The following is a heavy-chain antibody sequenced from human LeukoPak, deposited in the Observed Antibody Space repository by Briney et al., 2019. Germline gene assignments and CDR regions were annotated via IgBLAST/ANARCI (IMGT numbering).Heavy chain of an antibody. CDR1: GYTFTSYG. CDR2: ISAYNGNT. D-gene: IGHD3-10*01. V-gene: IGHV1-18*01. CDR3: ARDWAPRLLWFGELLSPLDY. Sequence: ASVKVSCKASGYTFTSYGISWVRQAPGQGLEWMGWISAYNGNTNYAQKLQGRVTMTPDTSTSTAYMELRSLRSDDTAVYYCARDWAPRLLWFGELLSPLDYWGQGTLVTVSS. J-gene: IGHJ4*02.